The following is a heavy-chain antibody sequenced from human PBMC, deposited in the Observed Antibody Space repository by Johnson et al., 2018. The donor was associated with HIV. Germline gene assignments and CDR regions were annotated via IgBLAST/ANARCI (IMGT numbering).Heavy chain of an antibody. CDR1: GFTFSNYG. CDR3: AKGGYSGSYFGFDI. D-gene: IGHD1-26*01. J-gene: IGHJ3*02. V-gene: IGHV3-30*02. Sequence: QVHLVESGGGVVQPGGSLRLSCAASGFTFSNYGMHWVRQAPGKGLEWVAFIRYDGSNKYYADSVKGRFTISRDNSKNTMYLQMNSLRAEDTALYYCAKGGYSGSYFGFDIWGQGTLVTVSS. CDR2: IRYDGSNK.